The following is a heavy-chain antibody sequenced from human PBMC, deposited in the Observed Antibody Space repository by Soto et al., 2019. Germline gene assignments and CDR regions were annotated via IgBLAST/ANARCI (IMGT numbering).Heavy chain of an antibody. CDR1: GGTFSSYA. CDR2: IIPIFGTA. D-gene: IGHD3-22*01. Sequence: ASVKVSCKASGGTFSSYAISWVRQAPGQGPEWMGGIIPIFGTANYAQKFQGRVTITADESTSTAYMELSSLRSEGTAVYYCARALPIARITMIVVAHPDAFDIWGQGTMVTVSS. J-gene: IGHJ3*02. CDR3: ARALPIARITMIVVAHPDAFDI. V-gene: IGHV1-69*13.